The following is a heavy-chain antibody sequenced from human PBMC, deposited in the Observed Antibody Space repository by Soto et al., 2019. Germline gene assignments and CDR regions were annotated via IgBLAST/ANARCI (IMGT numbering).Heavy chain of an antibody. D-gene: IGHD6-19*01. Sequence: PSQTLSLTCAISGDRFSSNIAACNWIRQSPSIGLEWLGRTYYRSKWYNDYAVSVKSRITITPDTSKNQFSLQLNSVTPEDTAVYYCERDRGPYSSGWYPSFDYWGQGPLVTVS. CDR1: GDRFSSNIAA. CDR3: ERDRGPYSSGWYPSFDY. V-gene: IGHV6-1*01. J-gene: IGHJ4*02. CDR2: TYYRSKWYN.